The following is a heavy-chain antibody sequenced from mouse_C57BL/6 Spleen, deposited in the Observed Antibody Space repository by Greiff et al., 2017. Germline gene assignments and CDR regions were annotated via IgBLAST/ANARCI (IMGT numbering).Heavy chain of an antibody. CDR3: ARHRGYYFDY. CDR2: INPNNGGT. V-gene: IGHV1-22*01. Sequence: EVKLQESGPELVKPGASVKMSCKASGYTFTDYNMHWVKQSHGKSLEWIGYINPNNGGTSYNQKFKGKATLTVNKSSSTAYMELRSLTSEDSAVYYCARHRGYYFDYWGQGTTLTVSS. CDR1: GYTFTDYN. J-gene: IGHJ2*01. D-gene: IGHD3-1*01.